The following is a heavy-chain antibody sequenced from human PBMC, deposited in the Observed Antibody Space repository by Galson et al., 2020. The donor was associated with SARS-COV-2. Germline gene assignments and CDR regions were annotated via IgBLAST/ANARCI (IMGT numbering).Heavy chain of an antibody. CDR1: GFTFDDYG. J-gene: IGHJ5*02. V-gene: IGHV3-20*01. CDR2: INWNGGST. Sequence: GESLKISCAASGFTFDDYGLSWVRQAPGKGLEWVSGINWNGGSTGYADSVKGRFTISRDNAKNSLYLQMNSLRAEDTALYHCARAHDYGDRDNWFDPWGQGTLVTVSS. D-gene: IGHD4-17*01. CDR3: ARAHDYGDRDNWFDP.